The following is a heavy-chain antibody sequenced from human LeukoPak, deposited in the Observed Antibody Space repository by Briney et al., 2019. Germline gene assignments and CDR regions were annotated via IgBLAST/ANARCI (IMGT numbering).Heavy chain of an antibody. CDR2: ISSSGSTI. CDR1: GFTFSDYY. Sequence: GGSLRLSCAASGFTFSDYYMSWIRQAPGKGPEWVSYISSSGSTIYYADSVKGRFTISRDNAKNSLYLQMNSLRAEDTAVYYCARAHQAVAVPFDYWGQGTLVTVSS. D-gene: IGHD6-19*01. V-gene: IGHV3-11*01. J-gene: IGHJ4*02. CDR3: ARAHQAVAVPFDY.